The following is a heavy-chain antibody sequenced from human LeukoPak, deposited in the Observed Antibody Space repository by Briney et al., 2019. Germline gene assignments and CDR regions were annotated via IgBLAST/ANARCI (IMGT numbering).Heavy chain of an antibody. J-gene: IGHJ4*02. CDR3: ARSCYDSSGWNFDY. Sequence: PGGSLRLSCAASGFTFSSYEMNWVRQAPGKGLEWVSYISSSGSTIYYADSVKGRFTISRDNAKNSLYLQMNSLRAEDTAVYYCARSCYDSSGWNFDYWGQGTLVTVSS. V-gene: IGHV3-48*03. CDR2: ISSSGSTI. CDR1: GFTFSSYE. D-gene: IGHD3-22*01.